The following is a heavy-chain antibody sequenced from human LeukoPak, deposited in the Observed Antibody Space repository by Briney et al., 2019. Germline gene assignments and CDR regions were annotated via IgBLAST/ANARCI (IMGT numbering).Heavy chain of an antibody. J-gene: IGHJ5*02. CDR3: ARALVPPDYCIPPPNWFDP. CDR2: ISYSGIP. CDR1: GHSINSDNYY. V-gene: IGHV4-31*03. Sequence: TSETLSLTRTVSGHSINSDNYYCNWIRQHPGKGLEWIGYISYSGIPYYNPSLKSRVTISVDTSKNQSSLKLSSVTAADTAVYYCARALVPPDYCIPPPNWFDPWGRGTLVTVSS. D-gene: IGHD4/OR15-4a*01.